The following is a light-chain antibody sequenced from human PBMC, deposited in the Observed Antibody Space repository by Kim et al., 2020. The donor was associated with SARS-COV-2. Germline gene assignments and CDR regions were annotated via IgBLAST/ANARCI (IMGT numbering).Light chain of an antibody. CDR2: QDS. V-gene: IGLV3-1*01. Sequence: SVSPGQTASITCSGDKLGNKYSYWYQQKPGQSPVLVIYQDSKRPSGIPERFSGSNSGNTATLTISGTQAMDEADYYCLAWDSSTAVFGGGTQLTVL. CDR3: LAWDSSTAV. J-gene: IGLJ2*01. CDR1: KLGNKY.